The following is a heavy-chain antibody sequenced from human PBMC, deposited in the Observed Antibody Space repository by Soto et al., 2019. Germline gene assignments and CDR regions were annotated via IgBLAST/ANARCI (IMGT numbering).Heavy chain of an antibody. CDR1: GFTFSSYG. CDR2: ISYDGSNK. J-gene: IGHJ5*02. D-gene: IGHD6-13*01. Sequence: QVQLVESGGGVVQPGRSLRLSCAASGFTFSSYGMHWVRQAPGKGLEWVAVISYDGSNKYYADSVKGRFTISRDNSKNTLYLQMNSLRAEDTAVYYCAKDRNGLKRYSSSWYPCWFDPWGQGTLVTVSS. CDR3: AKDRNGLKRYSSSWYPCWFDP. V-gene: IGHV3-30*18.